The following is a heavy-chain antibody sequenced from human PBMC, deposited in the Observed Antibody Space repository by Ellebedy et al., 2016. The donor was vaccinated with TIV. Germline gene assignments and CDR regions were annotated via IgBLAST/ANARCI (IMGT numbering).Heavy chain of an antibody. D-gene: IGHD3-10*01. Sequence: GESLKISCAASGFTFSSYAMSWVRQAPGKGLEWVSAISGSGDSTYYADSVKGRFTISRDNSKNTLYLQMNSLRAEDKAVYYCAKDRDYYGSGRGYWGQGTLVTVSS. V-gene: IGHV3-23*01. CDR3: AKDRDYYGSGRGY. CDR1: GFTFSSYA. J-gene: IGHJ4*02. CDR2: ISGSGDST.